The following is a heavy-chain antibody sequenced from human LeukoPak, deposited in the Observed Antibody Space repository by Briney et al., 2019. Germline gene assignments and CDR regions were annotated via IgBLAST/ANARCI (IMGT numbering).Heavy chain of an antibody. V-gene: IGHV3-66*01. CDR1: GFTVSSNY. D-gene: IGHD4-17*01. CDR2: IYSGGST. J-gene: IGHJ3*02. CDR3: ARSGGIYDYGDYVSAFDI. Sequence: GGSLRLSCAASGFTVSSNYMSWVRQAPGKGLEWVSVIYSGGSTYYADSVKGRFTISRDNSKNTLYLQMNSLRAEDTAVYYCARSGGIYDYGDYVSAFDIWGQGTMVTVSS.